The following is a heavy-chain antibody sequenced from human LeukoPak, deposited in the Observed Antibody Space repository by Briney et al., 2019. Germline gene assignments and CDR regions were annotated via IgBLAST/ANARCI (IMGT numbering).Heavy chain of an antibody. Sequence: GGSLRLSCAASGFTFSSYGMHWVRQAPGKGLEWVAFIRYDGSNKYYADSVKGRFTISRDNSKNTLYLHMNSLRAEDTAVYYCAKDYYYGSGSYYNGGVYDYWGQGTLVTVSS. CDR1: GFTFSSYG. J-gene: IGHJ4*02. CDR3: AKDYYYGSGSYYNGGVYDY. V-gene: IGHV3-30*02. CDR2: IRYDGSNK. D-gene: IGHD3-10*01.